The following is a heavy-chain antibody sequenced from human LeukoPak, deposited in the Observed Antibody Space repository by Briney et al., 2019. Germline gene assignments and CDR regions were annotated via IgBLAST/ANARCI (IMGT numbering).Heavy chain of an antibody. CDR3: AKPRRPPPTYYDFWSGYYFRTGGHY. Sequence: PGGSLRLSCAASGFTFSSYGMHWVRQAPGKGLEWVAVISYDGSNKYYADSVKGRFTISRDNSKNTLYLQMNSLRAEDTAVYYCAKPRRPPPTYYDFWSGYYFRTGGHYWGQGTLVTVSS. CDR2: ISYDGSNK. V-gene: IGHV3-30*18. D-gene: IGHD3-3*01. J-gene: IGHJ4*02. CDR1: GFTFSSYG.